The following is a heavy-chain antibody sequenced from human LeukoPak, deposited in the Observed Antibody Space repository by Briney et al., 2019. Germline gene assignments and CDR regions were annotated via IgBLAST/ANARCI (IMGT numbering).Heavy chain of an antibody. CDR2: TNHSGST. CDR1: GGPFSGYY. V-gene: IGHV4-34*01. J-gene: IGHJ6*02. CDR3: ARGITRGYSYGAYYYYGMDV. D-gene: IGHD5-18*01. Sequence: SETLSLTCAVYGGPFSGYYGTWIRHPPGKGRKWFGETNHSGSTNYNPSLKSRVTISVDTSKNQFSLKLSSVTAADTAVYYCARGITRGYSYGAYYYYGMDVWGQGTTVTVSS.